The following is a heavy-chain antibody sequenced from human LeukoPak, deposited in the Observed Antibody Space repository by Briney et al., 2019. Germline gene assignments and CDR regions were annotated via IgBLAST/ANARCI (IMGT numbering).Heavy chain of an antibody. Sequence: GGSLRLSSAASGFTVSSNYMSWVRQAPGKGLEWVSVIYSGGSTYYADSVKGRFTISRDNSKNTLYLQMNSLRAEDTAVYYCARGSMVRGVIGYWGQGTLVTVSS. CDR1: GFTVSSNY. V-gene: IGHV3-53*01. CDR2: IYSGGST. J-gene: IGHJ4*02. D-gene: IGHD3-10*01. CDR3: ARGSMVRGVIGY.